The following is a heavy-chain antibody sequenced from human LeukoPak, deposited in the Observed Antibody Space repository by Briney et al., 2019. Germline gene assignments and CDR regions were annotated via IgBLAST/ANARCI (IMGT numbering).Heavy chain of an antibody. D-gene: IGHD6-19*01. CDR1: GFTFSSYS. V-gene: IGHV3-21*01. Sequence: GGSLRLSCAASGFTFSSYSMNWVRQAPGKGLEWVSSISSSSSYIYCADSVKGRFTISRDNAKNSLYLQMNSLRAEDTAVYYCAKTGYSSGWSPKNYGMDVWGQGTTVTVSS. J-gene: IGHJ6*02. CDR3: AKTGYSSGWSPKNYGMDV. CDR2: ISSSSSYI.